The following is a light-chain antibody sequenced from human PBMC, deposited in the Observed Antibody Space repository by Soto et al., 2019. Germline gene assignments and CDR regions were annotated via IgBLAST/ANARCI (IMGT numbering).Light chain of an antibody. Sequence: DIQMTQSPSSLSASVGDRVTITCRASQSISNSLNWYQQKPGKAPKLLIYAASSMQSGVPSRFSGSGSETDFTLTISSLQTDDSATYYCQQSFSPLWTFGQGTKVEV. CDR1: QSISNS. CDR2: AAS. CDR3: QQSFSPLWT. J-gene: IGKJ1*01. V-gene: IGKV1-39*01.